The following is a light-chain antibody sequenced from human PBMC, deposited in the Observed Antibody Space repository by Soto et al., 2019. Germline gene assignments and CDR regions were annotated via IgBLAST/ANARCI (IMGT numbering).Light chain of an antibody. V-gene: IGKV3-20*01. CDR2: GAS. CDR3: QQYGSSGT. Sequence: EIVFTQSPGTLSLSPGERATLSCRASQSVSNNYLAWSQQKPGQAPRLLIYGASNRATGIPDRFSGSGSGTDFTLTISRLAPEDFAVYYCQQYGSSGTFGQGTKVDIK. CDR1: QSVSNNY. J-gene: IGKJ1*01.